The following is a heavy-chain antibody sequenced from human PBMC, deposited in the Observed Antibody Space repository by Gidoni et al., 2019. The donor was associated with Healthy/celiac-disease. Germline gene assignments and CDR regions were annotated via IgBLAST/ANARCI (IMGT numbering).Heavy chain of an antibody. CDR3: ASLSYYYGSGSYYNRPYYGMDV. V-gene: IGHV3-53*01. CDR1: GFTVSSNY. J-gene: IGHJ6*02. D-gene: IGHD3-10*01. Sequence: EVQLVESGGGLIQPGGSLRLSCAASGFTVSSNYMSWVRQAPGKGLEWVSVIYSGGSTYYADSVKGRFTISRDNSKNTLYLQMNSLRAEDTAVYYCASLSYYYGSGSYYNRPYYGMDVWGQGTTVTVSS. CDR2: IYSGGST.